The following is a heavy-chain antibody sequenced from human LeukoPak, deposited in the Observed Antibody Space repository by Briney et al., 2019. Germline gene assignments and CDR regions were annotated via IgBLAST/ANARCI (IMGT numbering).Heavy chain of an antibody. CDR3: AGLGYWSGGSCYIFDY. V-gene: IGHV4-34*01. CDR2: INHSGST. D-gene: IGHD2-15*01. J-gene: IGHJ4*02. CDR1: GGSISSYY. Sequence: SETLSLTCTVSGGSISSYYWSWIRQPPGKGLEWIGEINHSGSTNYNPSLKSRVTISVDTSKSQFSLKLSSVTAADTAVYYCAGLGYWSGGSCYIFDYWGQGTLVTVSS.